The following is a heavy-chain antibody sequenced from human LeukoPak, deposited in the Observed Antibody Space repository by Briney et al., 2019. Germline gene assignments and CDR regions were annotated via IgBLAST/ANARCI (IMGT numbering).Heavy chain of an antibody. J-gene: IGHJ3*02. V-gene: IGHV4-34*01. D-gene: IGHD5-12*01. Sequence: SETLSLTCAVYGGSFSGYYWSWIRQPPGKGLEWIGEINHSGSTNYNPSLKSRVTISVDTSKNQFSLKLSSVTAADTAAYYCARGHYSGYVRGRERGAFDIWGQGTMVTVSS. CDR2: INHSGST. CDR1: GGSFSGYY. CDR3: ARGHYSGYVRGRERGAFDI.